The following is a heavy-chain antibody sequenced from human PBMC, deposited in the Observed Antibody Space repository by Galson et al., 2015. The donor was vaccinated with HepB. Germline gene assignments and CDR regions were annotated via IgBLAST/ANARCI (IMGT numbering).Heavy chain of an antibody. Sequence: SVKVSCKVSGYTLTELSMHWVRQAPGKGLEWMGGFDPEDGETIYAQKFQGRVTMTEDTSTDTAYMELSSLRSEDTAVYYCATVNWNYGYNWFDPWGQGTLVTVSS. V-gene: IGHV1-24*01. CDR2: FDPEDGET. D-gene: IGHD1-7*01. CDR1: GYTLTELS. CDR3: ATVNWNYGYNWFDP. J-gene: IGHJ5*02.